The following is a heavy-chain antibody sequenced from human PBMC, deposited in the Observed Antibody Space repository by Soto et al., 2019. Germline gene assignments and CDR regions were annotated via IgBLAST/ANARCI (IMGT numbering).Heavy chain of an antibody. D-gene: IGHD3-16*01. Sequence: XGSLRLSCAASGFTFSSYWMHWVRQVPGKGLLWVSRIDEYGNTIDYADSVRGRFTISRDNARNTLYLEMNSLRAEDTALYYCTRDIGGRWASWGPGTLVTVSS. CDR1: GFTFSSYW. CDR2: IDEYGNTI. CDR3: TRDIGGRWAS. J-gene: IGHJ5*02. V-gene: IGHV3-74*01.